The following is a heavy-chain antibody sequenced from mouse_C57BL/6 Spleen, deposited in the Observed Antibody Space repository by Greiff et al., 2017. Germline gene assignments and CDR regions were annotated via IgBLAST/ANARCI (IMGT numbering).Heavy chain of an antibody. CDR2: IYPSDSET. CDR1: GYTFTSYW. J-gene: IGHJ1*03. V-gene: IGHV1-61*01. CDR3: ARRGDGYRYWYFDV. D-gene: IGHD2-3*01. Sequence: QVQLQQPGAELVRPGSSVKLSCKASGYTFTSYWMDWVKQRPGQGLEWIGNIYPSDSETHYNQKFKDKATLTVDKSSSTAYMQLSSLTSEDSAVYYCARRGDGYRYWYFDVWGTGTTVTVSS.